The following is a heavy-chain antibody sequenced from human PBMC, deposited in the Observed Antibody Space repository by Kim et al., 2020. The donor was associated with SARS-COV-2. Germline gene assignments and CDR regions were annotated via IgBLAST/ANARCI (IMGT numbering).Heavy chain of an antibody. CDR2: IYYSGST. V-gene: IGHV4-30-4*01. CDR3: ARGGALGQLRGPTDY. J-gene: IGHJ4*02. CDR1: GGSISSGDYY. Sequence: SETLSLTCTVSGGSISSGDYYWSWIRQPPGKGLEWIGYIYYSGSTYYNPSLKSRVTISVDTSKNQFSLKLSSVTAADTAVYYCARGGALGQLRGPTDYWGQGTLVTVSS. D-gene: IGHD6-6*01.